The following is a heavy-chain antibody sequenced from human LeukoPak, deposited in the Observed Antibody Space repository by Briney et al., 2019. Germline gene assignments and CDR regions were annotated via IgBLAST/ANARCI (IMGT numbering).Heavy chain of an antibody. J-gene: IGHJ4*02. Sequence: SGTLSLTCAVSGGSINSSNWWSWVRQPPGKGLEWIGEIFHSATTNYNPSLKSRVTISVDTSKNQFSLKLSSVTAADTAVYYCARDNYDSSGYYDYWGQGTLVTVSS. CDR2: IFHSATT. V-gene: IGHV4-4*02. CDR1: GGSINSSNW. CDR3: ARDNYDSSGYYDY. D-gene: IGHD3-22*01.